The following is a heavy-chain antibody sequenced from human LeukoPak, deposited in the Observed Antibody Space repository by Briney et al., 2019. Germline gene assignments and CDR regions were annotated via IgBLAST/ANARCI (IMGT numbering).Heavy chain of an antibody. CDR3: ARVSGWYEFNCYFDL. CDR2: INPSGGST. CDR1: GYSFTSYY. D-gene: IGHD6-19*01. V-gene: IGHV1-46*01. J-gene: IGHJ2*01. Sequence: ASVKVSCKASGYSFTSYYMHWVRQAPGQGLEWMGIINPSGGSTSYAQKFQGRVTMTRDMPTSTVYMELSSLRSEDTAVYYCARVSGWYEFNCYFDLWGRGTLVTVSS.